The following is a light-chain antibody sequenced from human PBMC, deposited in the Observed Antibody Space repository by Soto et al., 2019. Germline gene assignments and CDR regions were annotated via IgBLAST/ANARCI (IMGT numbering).Light chain of an antibody. V-gene: IGKV3-15*01. Sequence: EVVMTQSPATLSVSPGDRATLSCRASQSVDTNVAWYQQKPGQAPRLLVHSASTRATGIPARFTGIGSGTDFTLTISGLQSDDFAVYYCQQRSNWPPYTFGQGTKLEIK. CDR2: SAS. CDR1: QSVDTN. J-gene: IGKJ2*01. CDR3: QQRSNWPPYT.